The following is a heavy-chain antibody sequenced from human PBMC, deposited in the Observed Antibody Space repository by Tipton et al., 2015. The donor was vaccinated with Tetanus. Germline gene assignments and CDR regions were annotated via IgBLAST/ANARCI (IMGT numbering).Heavy chain of an antibody. V-gene: IGHV5-51*01. CDR3: ARPLTSVAFGGFAFDV. CDR1: GYMFSSHW. Sequence: QLVQSGPEVKQPGESLKISCKGSGYMFSSHWIGWVRRVPGKGLEWLGTIYPGDSYSTYSPSFEGQVTISVDRSIDTAYLQWSSLKASDTAIYYCARPLTSVAFGGFAFDVWGQGTLVTVSS. D-gene: IGHD3-16*01. J-gene: IGHJ3*01. CDR2: IYPGDSYS.